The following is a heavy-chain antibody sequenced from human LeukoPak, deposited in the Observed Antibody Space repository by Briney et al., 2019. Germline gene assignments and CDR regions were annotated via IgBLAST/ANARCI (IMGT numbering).Heavy chain of an antibody. D-gene: IGHD1-26*01. V-gene: IGHV3-30-3*01. J-gene: IGHJ4*02. CDR3: ARDGSGSYYVSYLDY. Sequence: GRSLRLSCAASGFTFSSYAMHWVRQAPGKGLEWVAVISYDGSNKYYADSVKGRFTISRDNSKNTLYLQMNSLRAEDTAVYYCARDGSGSYYVSYLDYWGQGTLVTVSS. CDR1: GFTFSSYA. CDR2: ISYDGSNK.